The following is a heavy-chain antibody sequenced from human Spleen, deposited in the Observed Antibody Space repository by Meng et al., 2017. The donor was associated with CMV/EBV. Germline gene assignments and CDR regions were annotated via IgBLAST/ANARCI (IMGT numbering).Heavy chain of an antibody. Sequence: GSLRLSCAVYNGSFSGYYWSWIRQSPGKGLEWIGEIDHSGVTKNNPSLRSRVTISVDTSKSQFSLKLSSVTAADTAVYYFARFALAFDIWGQGTMVTV. J-gene: IGHJ3*02. CDR3: ARFALAFDI. V-gene: IGHV4-34*01. CDR2: IDHSGVT. CDR1: NGSFSGYY.